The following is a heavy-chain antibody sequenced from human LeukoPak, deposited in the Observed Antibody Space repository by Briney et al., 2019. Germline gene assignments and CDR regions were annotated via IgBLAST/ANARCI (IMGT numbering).Heavy chain of an antibody. Sequence: GGSLRLSCAASGFTFSSYSMNWVRQAPGKGLEWVSSISSSSSYIYYADSVKGRFTISRDNSKNSLYLQMNSLRAEDTALYYCTKDVSVAGYYYYAMDVWGQGTTVTVSS. CDR3: TKDVSVAGYYYYAMDV. CDR2: ISSSSSYI. D-gene: IGHD2-15*01. CDR1: GFTFSSYS. V-gene: IGHV3-21*04. J-gene: IGHJ6*02.